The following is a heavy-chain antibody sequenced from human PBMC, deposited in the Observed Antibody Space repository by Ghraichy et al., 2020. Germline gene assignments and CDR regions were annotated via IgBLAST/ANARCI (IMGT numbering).Heavy chain of an antibody. CDR1: GGSISSYY. J-gene: IGHJ6*02. CDR3: ARDSALWFGELLYGMDV. Sequence: SETLSLTCTVSGGSISSYYWSWIRQPPGKRLEWIGYIYYSGSTNYNPSLKSRVTISVDTSKNQFSLKLSSVTAADTAVYYCARDSALWFGELLYGMDVWGQGTTVTVSS. V-gene: IGHV4-59*01. D-gene: IGHD3-10*01. CDR2: IYYSGST.